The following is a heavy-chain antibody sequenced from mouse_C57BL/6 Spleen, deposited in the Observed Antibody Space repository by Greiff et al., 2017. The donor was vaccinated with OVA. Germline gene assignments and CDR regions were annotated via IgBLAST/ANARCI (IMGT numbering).Heavy chain of an antibody. CDR1: GYTFTDYN. D-gene: IGHD1-1*01. CDR3: ARRLYYYGSSSYAMDY. V-gene: IGHV1-22*01. CDR2: INPNNGGT. Sequence: VQLKQSGPELVKPGASVKMSCKASGYTFTDYNMHWVKQSHGKSLEWIGYINPNNGGTSYNQKFKGKATLTVNKSSSTAYMELRSLTSEDSAVYYCARRLYYYGSSSYAMDYWGQGTSVTVSS. J-gene: IGHJ4*01.